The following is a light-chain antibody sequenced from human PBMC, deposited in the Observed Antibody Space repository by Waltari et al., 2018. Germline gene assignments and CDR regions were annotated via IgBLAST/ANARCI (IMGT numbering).Light chain of an antibody. V-gene: IGKV1-8*01. CDR1: QGISTY. CDR2: AAS. CDR3: QQYYSYPRT. Sequence: AIRITQSPSSLSASTGDRVTITCRASQGISTYLAWHQQKPGKAPKLLIYAASTLQSGGPSRFSGSGSGTDFTLTISCLQSEDFATYYCQQYYSYPRTFGQGTKVEI. J-gene: IGKJ1*01.